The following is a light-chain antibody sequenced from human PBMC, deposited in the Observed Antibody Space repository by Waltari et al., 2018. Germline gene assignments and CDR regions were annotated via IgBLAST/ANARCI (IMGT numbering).Light chain of an antibody. CDR2: EVS. J-gene: IGLJ2*01. V-gene: IGLV2-23*02. Sequence: QSALTQPASVSGSPGQSITIPCTGTSSDVGSYNLVSWYHQHPGKAPKLMIFEVSERPSGVSNRFSGSKSGNTASLTISGLQAEDEADYYCCSYAGSSTPVVFGGGTKLTVV. CDR3: CSYAGSSTPVV. CDR1: SSDVGSYNL.